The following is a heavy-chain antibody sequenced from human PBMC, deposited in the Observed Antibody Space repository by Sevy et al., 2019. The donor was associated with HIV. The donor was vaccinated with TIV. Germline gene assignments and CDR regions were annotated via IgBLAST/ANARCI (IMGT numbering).Heavy chain of an antibody. CDR3: ARATYYYDSSGPYYFDY. Sequence: GGSLRLSCAASGFTFSPYSMNWVRQAPGKGLEWISYITSSGSTIYYADSVQGRFTISRDNAKNSLFLQMNSLRAEDTAVYYCARATYYYDSSGPYYFDYWGQGTLVTVSS. V-gene: IGHV3-48*04. CDR1: GFTFSPYS. J-gene: IGHJ4*02. D-gene: IGHD3-22*01. CDR2: ITSSGSTI.